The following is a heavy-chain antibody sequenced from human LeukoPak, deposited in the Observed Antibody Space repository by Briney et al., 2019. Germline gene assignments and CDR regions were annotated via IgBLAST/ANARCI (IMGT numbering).Heavy chain of an antibody. Sequence: GGSLRLSCAASGFTFSNAWMSWVRQAPGKGLEWVGRIKSKTDGGTTDYAAPVKGRFTISRDDSKNTLYLQMNSLKTEDTAVYYCTTLGTTYYDILTGYRYHFDYWGQGTLVTVSS. CDR2: IKSKTDGGTT. J-gene: IGHJ4*02. CDR1: GFTFSNAW. CDR3: TTLGTTYYDILTGYRYHFDY. D-gene: IGHD3-9*01. V-gene: IGHV3-15*01.